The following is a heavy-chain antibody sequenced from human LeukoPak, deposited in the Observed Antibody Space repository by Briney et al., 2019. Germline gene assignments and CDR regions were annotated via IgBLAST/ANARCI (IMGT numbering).Heavy chain of an antibody. Sequence: GGSLRLSCAASGFTFSSYGMHWVRQAPGKGLEWVAVISHDGSNKYYADSVKGRFTISRDNSKDTLYLQMNSLRAEDTAVYYCSSTSFDYWGQGTLVTVSS. J-gene: IGHJ4*02. CDR2: ISHDGSNK. D-gene: IGHD2-2*01. CDR3: SSTSFDY. V-gene: IGHV3-30*03. CDR1: GFTFSSYG.